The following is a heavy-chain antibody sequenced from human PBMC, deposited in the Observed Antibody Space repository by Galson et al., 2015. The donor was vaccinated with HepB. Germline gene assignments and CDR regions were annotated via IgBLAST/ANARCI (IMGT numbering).Heavy chain of an antibody. CDR2: FSGSGGST. CDR1: GFTFSSYA. Sequence: SLRLSCAASGFTFSSYAMSWVRQAPGKGLEWVSAFSGSGGSTYYADSVKGRFTISRDNSKNTLYLQMNSLRAEDTAVYYCAKVSWIQLWLAEYFDYWGQGTLVTVSS. V-gene: IGHV3-23*01. J-gene: IGHJ4*02. D-gene: IGHD5-18*01. CDR3: AKVSWIQLWLAEYFDY.